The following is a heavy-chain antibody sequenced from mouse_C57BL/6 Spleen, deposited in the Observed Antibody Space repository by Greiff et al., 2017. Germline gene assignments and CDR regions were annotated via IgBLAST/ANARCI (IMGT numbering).Heavy chain of an antibody. CDR1: EYEFPSHD. Sequence: EVMLVESGGGLVQPGESLKLSCESNEYEFPSHDMSWVRKTPEKRLELVAAINSDGGSTYYPDTMERRFIISRDNTKKTLYLQMSSLRSEDTALYYCARHGDYYGSSDSYFDVWGTGTTVTVSS. D-gene: IGHD1-1*01. V-gene: IGHV5-2*03. CDR2: INSDGGST. J-gene: IGHJ1*03. CDR3: ARHGDYYGSSDSYFDV.